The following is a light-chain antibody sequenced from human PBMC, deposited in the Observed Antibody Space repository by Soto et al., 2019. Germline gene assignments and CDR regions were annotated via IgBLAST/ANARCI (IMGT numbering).Light chain of an antibody. CDR1: QSISDW. CDR2: DIS. CDR3: QQYNSYS. J-gene: IGKJ1*01. Sequence: DIQMTQSPSTVSASVGDRVTITCRASQSISDWLAWYQQKPGKAPKLLIYDISNLEIGVPSRFSGSGSGTEFTLTISGLQPDDFATYYCQQYNSYSFGQGTKVEIK. V-gene: IGKV1-5*01.